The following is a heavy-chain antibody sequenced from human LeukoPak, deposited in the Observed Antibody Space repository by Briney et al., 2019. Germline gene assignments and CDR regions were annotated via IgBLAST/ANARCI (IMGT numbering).Heavy chain of an antibody. Sequence: GGSLRLSCAASGFTFSSYAMSWVRQAPGKGLEWVSGISGSGGSTYYADSVKGRFTISRDNSKNTLFLQINSLRAEDTAVYYCAKGASYSPSYYFDYWGQGTLVTVSS. D-gene: IGHD1-26*01. CDR1: GFTFSSYA. V-gene: IGHV3-23*01. CDR2: ISGSGGST. CDR3: AKGASYSPSYYFDY. J-gene: IGHJ4*02.